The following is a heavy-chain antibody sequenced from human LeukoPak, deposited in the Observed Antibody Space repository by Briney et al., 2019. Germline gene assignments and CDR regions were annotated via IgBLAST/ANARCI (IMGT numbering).Heavy chain of an antibody. CDR1: DYTFTSYG. V-gene: IGHV1-18*01. J-gene: IGHJ5*02. Sequence: ASVKVSCKASDYTFTSYGISWVRQAPGQGLEWMGWISSYNGNTNYAQKFQGRVTITADKSMSTAYMELSSLRSEDTAVYYCASRGGSSYSSAPGGQGPLVPVPS. CDR2: ISSYNGNT. CDR3: ASRGGSSYSSAP. D-gene: IGHD2-2*01.